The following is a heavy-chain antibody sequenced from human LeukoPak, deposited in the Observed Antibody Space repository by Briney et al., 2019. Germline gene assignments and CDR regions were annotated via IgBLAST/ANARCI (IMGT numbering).Heavy chain of an antibody. CDR2: ISSSGSTI. Sequence: GGSLRLSCAASGFIFSNYWMNWVRQAPGKGLEWVSYISSSGSTIYYADSVKGRFTISRDNARNSLYLQMNSLRAEDTAVYYCARGEGDYYGSGSYYLTYYYYYGMDVWGQGTTVTVSS. CDR3: ARGEGDYYGSGSYYLTYYYYYGMDV. CDR1: GFIFSNYW. J-gene: IGHJ6*02. D-gene: IGHD3-10*01. V-gene: IGHV3-48*04.